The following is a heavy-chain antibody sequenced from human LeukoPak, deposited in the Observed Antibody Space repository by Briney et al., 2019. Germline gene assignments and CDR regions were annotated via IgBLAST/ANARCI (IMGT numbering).Heavy chain of an antibody. J-gene: IGHJ4*02. CDR2: IKSKTDGGTT. CDR1: GFTFSNAC. V-gene: IGHV3-15*01. CDR3: PTDDSSGYYYRYYFDY. D-gene: IGHD3-22*01. Sequence: PGRSLRLSCAASGFTFSNACMSWIRQAPGKGLEWVGGIKSKTDGGTTDYAASVKGRFTISRDDSKSTLYLQMNSLKTEDTAVYYCPTDDSSGYYYRYYFDYWGQGTLVTVSS.